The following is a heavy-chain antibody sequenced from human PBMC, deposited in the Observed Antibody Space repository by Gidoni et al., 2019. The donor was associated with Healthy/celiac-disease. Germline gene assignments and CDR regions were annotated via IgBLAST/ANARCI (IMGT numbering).Heavy chain of an antibody. CDR2: IIPIFGTA. D-gene: IGHD5-12*01. V-gene: IGHV1-69*01. Sequence: QVQLVQAGDEVKKPGASVKVSCKAPGVTFSSYAISGVRQAPGQGLEWMGGIIPIFGTANYAQKFQGRVTITADESTSTAYMELSSLRSEDTAVYYCARDVVEMATISKRMDVWGQGTTVTVSS. CDR3: ARDVVEMATISKRMDV. CDR1: GVTFSSYA. J-gene: IGHJ6*02.